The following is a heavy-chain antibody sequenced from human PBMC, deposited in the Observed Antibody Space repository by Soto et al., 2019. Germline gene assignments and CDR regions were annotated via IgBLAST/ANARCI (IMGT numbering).Heavy chain of an antibody. Sequence: SQTLSLTCAISGDRLSSKTIAWNWVRQSPSGSLEWLGRTYYRSKWSNDYAISVRGRISVNPDTSKNQFSLQLSSMTLDDTAVYYCARTTPHAFDIWGPGTMVTVSS. V-gene: IGHV6-1*01. CDR3: ARTTPHAFDI. J-gene: IGHJ3*02. CDR1: GDRLSSKTIA. CDR2: TYYRSKWSN. D-gene: IGHD2-15*01.